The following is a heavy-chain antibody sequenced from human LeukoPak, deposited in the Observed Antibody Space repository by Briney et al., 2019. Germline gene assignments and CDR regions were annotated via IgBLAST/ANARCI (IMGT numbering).Heavy chain of an antibody. D-gene: IGHD2-15*01. J-gene: IGHJ6*02. CDR2: IYYSGST. CDR3: ARDHGYCSGGSCHYYYYYGMDV. Sequence: PSETLSLTCTVSGGSISSYYWSWIRQPPGKGLEWIGYIYYSGSTNYNPSLKSRVTMSVDTSKNQFSLKLSSVTAADTAVYYCARDHGYCSGGSCHYYYYYGMDVWGQGTTVTVSS. V-gene: IGHV4-59*12. CDR1: GGSISSYY.